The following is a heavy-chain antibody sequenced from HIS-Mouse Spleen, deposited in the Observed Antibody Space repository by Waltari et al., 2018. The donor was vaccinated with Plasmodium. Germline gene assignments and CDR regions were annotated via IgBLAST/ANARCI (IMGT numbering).Heavy chain of an antibody. Sequence: EVQLVESGGGLVQPGGSLRLSCAASGFTFGRYWTRWVRQAPGKGLEWVANIKQDGSEKYYVDSVKGRFTISRDNAKNSLYLQMNSLRAEDTAVYYCASSWYWYFDLWGRGTLVTVSS. D-gene: IGHD6-13*01. CDR1: GFTFGRYW. V-gene: IGHV3-7*01. CDR2: IKQDGSEK. J-gene: IGHJ2*01. CDR3: ASSWYWYFDL.